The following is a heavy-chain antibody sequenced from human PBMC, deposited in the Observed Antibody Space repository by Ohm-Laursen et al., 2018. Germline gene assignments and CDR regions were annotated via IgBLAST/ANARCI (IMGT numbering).Heavy chain of an antibody. D-gene: IGHD1-26*01. V-gene: IGHV3-30*18. CDR1: GFTFSSYG. Sequence: SLRLSCAASGFTFSSYGMHWVRQAPGKGLEWVAVISYDGSNKYYADSVKGRFTISRDNSKNTLYLQMNSLRAEDTAVYDCAKVPIVGASRGDAFDIWGQGTMVTVSS. CDR2: ISYDGSNK. J-gene: IGHJ3*02. CDR3: AKVPIVGASRGDAFDI.